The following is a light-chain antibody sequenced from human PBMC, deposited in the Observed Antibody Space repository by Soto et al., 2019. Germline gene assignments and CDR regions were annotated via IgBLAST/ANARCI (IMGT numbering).Light chain of an antibody. CDR3: SSYASSSNVV. J-gene: IGLJ2*01. Sequence: QSALTQPASVSGSPGQSITISCTGTRSDIGAYNHFSWYQQHPGKAPKLMISDVSNRPSGVSNRFSGPKSGNTASLTISGLQAEEEADYYCSSYASSSNVVFGGGTQLTVL. CDR1: RSDIGAYNH. CDR2: DVS. V-gene: IGLV2-14*01.